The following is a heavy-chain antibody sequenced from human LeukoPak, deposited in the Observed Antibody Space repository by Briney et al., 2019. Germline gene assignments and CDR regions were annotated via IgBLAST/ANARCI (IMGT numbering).Heavy chain of an antibody. V-gene: IGHV4-59*08. Sequence: SETLSLTCTVSGGSISSYYWSWIRQPPGKGLEWIGYIYYSGSTNYNPPLKSRVTISVDTSKNQFSLKLSSVTAADTAVYYCARHLMFDPWGQGTLVTVSS. CDR3: ARHLMFDP. CDR1: GGSISSYY. CDR2: IYYSGST. J-gene: IGHJ5*02.